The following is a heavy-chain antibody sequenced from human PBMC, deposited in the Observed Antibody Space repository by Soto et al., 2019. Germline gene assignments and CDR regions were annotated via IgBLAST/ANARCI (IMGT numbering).Heavy chain of an antibody. CDR1: GYTFTGYY. V-gene: IGHV1-2*04. Sequence: QVQLVQSGAEVKKPGASVRVSCKASGYTFTGYYMHWVRQAPGQGLEWMGWINPNSGGTNYAQKFQGWVTMTRDTSISTAYMELSRLRSDDTAVYYCARDGPYYYDSSGTQGIYYYYGMDVWGQGTTVTVSS. CDR3: ARDGPYYYDSSGTQGIYYYYGMDV. J-gene: IGHJ6*02. D-gene: IGHD3-22*01. CDR2: INPNSGGT.